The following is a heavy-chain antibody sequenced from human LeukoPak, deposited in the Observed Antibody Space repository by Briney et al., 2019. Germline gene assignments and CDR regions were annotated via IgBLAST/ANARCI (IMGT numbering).Heavy chain of an antibody. Sequence: PGGSLRPSCAASGFTFSSHWMHWVRHAPGKGLVWVSRIKDDGSHTNYADSVKGRFTISRDNAKNTLSLQMNSLRAEDTAVYYCARGSGIITGIDEWGQGTLVTVSS. J-gene: IGHJ4*02. V-gene: IGHV3-74*01. CDR2: IKDDGSHT. CDR1: GFTFSSHW. CDR3: ARGSGIITGIDE. D-gene: IGHD6-25*01.